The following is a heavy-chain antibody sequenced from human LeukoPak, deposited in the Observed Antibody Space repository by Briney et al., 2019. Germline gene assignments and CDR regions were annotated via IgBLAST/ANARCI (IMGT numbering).Heavy chain of an antibody. CDR1: GGSISSGGYF. Sequence: SETLSLTCAVSGGSISSGGYFWSWIRQPPGKGLEWIGYIYHSGSTYYNPSLKSRVTISVDRSKNQFSLKLSSVTAADTAVYYCAREEEGHFDPWGQGTLVTVSS. J-gene: IGHJ5*02. CDR3: AREEEGHFDP. CDR2: IYHSGST. V-gene: IGHV4-30-2*01.